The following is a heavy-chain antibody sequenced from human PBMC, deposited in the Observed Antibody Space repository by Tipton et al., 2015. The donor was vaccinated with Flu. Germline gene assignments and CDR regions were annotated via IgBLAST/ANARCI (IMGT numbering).Heavy chain of an antibody. J-gene: IGHJ5*02. Sequence: LRLSCSVSGDSIGSPYFWGWIRQPPGKGLEWIGNVHQTGTTYYNSSLKSRVSISVDRSKNQFSLKVSSVTAADTAVYYCARRSYSNYVSEPKNWFDPWGQGTLVTVSS. V-gene: IGHV4-38-2*01. CDR3: ARRSYSNYVSEPKNWFDP. CDR2: VHQTGTT. D-gene: IGHD4-11*01. CDR1: GDSIGSPYF.